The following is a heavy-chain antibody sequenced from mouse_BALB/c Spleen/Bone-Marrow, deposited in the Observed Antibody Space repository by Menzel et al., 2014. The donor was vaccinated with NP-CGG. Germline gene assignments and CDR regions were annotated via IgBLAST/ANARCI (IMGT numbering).Heavy chain of an antibody. Sequence: EVKLMESGGGLVQPGDSLILSCAPSGFTFSDFYMEWVRQPPGKRLEWIAASRNKAKHYTTEYSASVKGRFIVSRDTSQSILYLQMNALRAEDTAIYYCARDVGYGNYFVYWGQGTLVTVSA. CDR3: ARDVGYGNYFVY. CDR1: GFTFSDFY. CDR2: SRNKAKHYTT. J-gene: IGHJ3*01. V-gene: IGHV7-1*02. D-gene: IGHD2-10*02.